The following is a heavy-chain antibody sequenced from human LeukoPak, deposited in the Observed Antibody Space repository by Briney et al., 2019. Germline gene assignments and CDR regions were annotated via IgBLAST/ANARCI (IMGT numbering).Heavy chain of an antibody. CDR1: GFAFNSYN. J-gene: IGHJ5*02. D-gene: IGHD2-15*01. CDR3: AKVRGYFDP. Sequence: GGSLRLSCAASGFAFNSYNMNWVRQAPGKGLEWVSYINSGSSFIYYADSVKGRFTISRDNSKNTLYLQMNSLRAEDTAVYYCAKVRGYFDPWGQGTLVTVSS. V-gene: IGHV3-21*05. CDR2: INSGSSFI.